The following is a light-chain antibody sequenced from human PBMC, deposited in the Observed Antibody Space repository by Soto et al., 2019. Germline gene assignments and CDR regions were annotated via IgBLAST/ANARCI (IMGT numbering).Light chain of an antibody. V-gene: IGKV3-15*01. J-gene: IGKJ5*01. CDR2: AAS. Sequence: EIVLTQSPGTLSLSPGERATLSCRASQSVSRNLAWYQQKAVQAPRLLMYAASTRATGIPARFSGSGSGTEFTLTISSLQSEDFAVYYCQQYGSYLITFGQGTRLEIK. CDR3: QQYGSYLIT. CDR1: QSVSRN.